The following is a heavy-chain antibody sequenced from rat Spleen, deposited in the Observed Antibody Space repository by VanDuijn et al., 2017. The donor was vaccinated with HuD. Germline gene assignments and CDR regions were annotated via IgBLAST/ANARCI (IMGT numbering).Heavy chain of an antibody. CDR2: ISTGGGNT. J-gene: IGHJ4*01. D-gene: IGHD2-1*01. CDR3: ARPHTYRYVMDA. CDR1: GFTFSDYN. V-gene: IGHV5S23*01. Sequence: EVQLVKSGGGLVQPGRSLKLSCAASGFTFSDYNMAWVRQAPKKGLEWVASISTGGGNTYYRDSVKDRFTISRDNAKSTLYLQMNSLRSEDTATYYCARPHTYRYVMDAWGQGTSVTVSS.